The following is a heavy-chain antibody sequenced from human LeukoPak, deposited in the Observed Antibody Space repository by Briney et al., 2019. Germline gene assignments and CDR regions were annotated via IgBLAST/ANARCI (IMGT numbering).Heavy chain of an antibody. CDR1: AYTFTSNW. D-gene: IGHD1-26*01. CDR2: IFPGNSDT. CDR3: AREGSSSYAH. Sequence: GESLKISCKGSAYTFTSNWIGWVRQMPGKGLEWMGSIFPGNSDTRYSPSFQGQVIMSVDKAISTAFLQWSSPKASDSAMYYCAREGSSSYAHWGQGTLVTVSS. V-gene: IGHV5-51*01. J-gene: IGHJ4*02.